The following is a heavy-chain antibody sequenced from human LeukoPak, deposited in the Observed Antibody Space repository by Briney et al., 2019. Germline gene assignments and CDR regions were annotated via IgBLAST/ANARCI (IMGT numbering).Heavy chain of an antibody. CDR1: GGSISSSSYY. Sequence: SETLSLTCTVSGGSISSSSYYWGWIRQPPGKGLEWIGSIYYSGSTYYNPSLKSRVTISVDPSKNQFSRKLSSVTAADTAVYYCARHPSGWLLSWQFYYMDVWGKGTTVTVSS. CDR3: ARHPSGWLLSWQFYYMDV. J-gene: IGHJ6*03. V-gene: IGHV4-39*01. CDR2: IYYSGST. D-gene: IGHD3-3*01.